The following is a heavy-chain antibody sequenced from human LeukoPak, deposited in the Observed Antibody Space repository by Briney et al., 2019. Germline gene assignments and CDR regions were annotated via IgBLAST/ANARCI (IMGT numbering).Heavy chain of an antibody. CDR2: INTDGSDT. D-gene: IGHD6-25*01. Sequence: QPGGSLRLSCAASGFTFNNYWMHWVSRAPGKGLVWVSVINTDGSDTNNADSVNGRFTISRDNAKNTLYLQMNSLRAEDTAVYYCVRGSSGWKGVDYWGQGTLVNVSS. V-gene: IGHV3-74*01. CDR3: VRGSSGWKGVDY. CDR1: GFTFNNYW. J-gene: IGHJ4*02.